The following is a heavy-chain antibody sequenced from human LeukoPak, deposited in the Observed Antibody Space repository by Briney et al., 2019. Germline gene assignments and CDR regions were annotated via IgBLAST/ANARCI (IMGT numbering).Heavy chain of an antibody. CDR3: ARHRVVATGNYFDY. J-gene: IGHJ4*02. Sequence: PSGTLALACGVTAGSVSRYYWSWLRQPPGKGMEWIGYIYYSGSTNYNPSLKSRVTISVDTSKNQFSLKLSSVTAADTAVYYCARHRVVATGNYFDYWGQGTLVTVSS. CDR2: IYYSGST. D-gene: IGHD5-12*01. CDR1: AGSVSRYY. V-gene: IGHV4-59*08.